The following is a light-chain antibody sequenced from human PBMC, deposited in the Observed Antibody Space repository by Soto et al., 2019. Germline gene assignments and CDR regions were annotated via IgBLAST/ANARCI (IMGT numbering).Light chain of an antibody. CDR3: QQYGSSPWT. CDR1: PSVSSSY. CDR2: GAS. J-gene: IGKJ1*01. Sequence: EIVLTQSPGTLSLSPGERGTLSCSASPSVSSSYLAWYQQKPGQAPRLLIYGASSSATGIPDRFSVSGSGTDFTLTISRLEPDDVVVYFCQQYGSSPWTLGQGTKVEIK. V-gene: IGKV3-20*01.